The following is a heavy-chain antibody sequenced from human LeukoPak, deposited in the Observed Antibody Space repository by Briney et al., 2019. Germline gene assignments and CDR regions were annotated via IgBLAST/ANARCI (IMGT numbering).Heavy chain of an antibody. CDR1: GYSFTSYW. D-gene: IGHD5-24*01. Sequence: PGESLKISCQASGYSFTSYWIAWVRQMPGKGLEWMGIIYPSDSDTKYSPSFQGQVTISVDKSITTAYLQWSSLKASDTAVYYCARLAANSLVYWGQGTLVTVSS. CDR2: IYPSDSDT. V-gene: IGHV5-51*01. J-gene: IGHJ4*02. CDR3: ARLAANSLVY.